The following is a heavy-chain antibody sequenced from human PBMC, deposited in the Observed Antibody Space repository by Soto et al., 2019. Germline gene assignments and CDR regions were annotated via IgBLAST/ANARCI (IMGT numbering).Heavy chain of an antibody. CDR2: IKSKTDGGTT. D-gene: IGHD2-2*01. CDR3: TTFQDIVVVPAAMRLDYDFWSGYYTFDY. J-gene: IGHJ4*02. Sequence: EVQLVESGGGLVKPGGSLRLSCAASGFTFSNAWMNWVRQAPGKGLEWVGRIKSKTDGGTTDYAAPVKGRFTISRDDSKNTLYLQMNSLKTEDTAVYYCTTFQDIVVVPAAMRLDYDFWSGYYTFDYWGQGTMVTVSS. CDR1: GFTFSNAW. V-gene: IGHV3-15*07.